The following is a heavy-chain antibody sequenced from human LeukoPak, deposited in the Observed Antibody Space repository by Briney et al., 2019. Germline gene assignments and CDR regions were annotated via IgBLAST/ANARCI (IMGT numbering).Heavy chain of an antibody. D-gene: IGHD3-10*02. Sequence: GGSLRLSCAASGFTFSSYGMHWVRQAPGKGLEWVSSITTSSYTYYADLVKGRFTISRDNAKNSLYLQMSSLRAEDTAVYYCARLSSGSSLDYWGQGTLVTVSS. CDR2: ITTSSYT. V-gene: IGHV3-21*01. CDR3: ARLSSGSSLDY. J-gene: IGHJ4*02. CDR1: GFTFSSYG.